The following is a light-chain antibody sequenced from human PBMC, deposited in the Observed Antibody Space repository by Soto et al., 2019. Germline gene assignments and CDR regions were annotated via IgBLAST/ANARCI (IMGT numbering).Light chain of an antibody. CDR1: RSISSW. Sequence: LQISQCPSTLSATAGERVSITCRGSRSISSWLAWYQHKPRRAPKLLIYEASRLESGVPSRISGSRSGTEYTLTIISLLHPDFAAYYCQQYTSYPWTFGQGTNVDI. CDR2: EAS. V-gene: IGKV1-5*03. CDR3: QQYTSYPWT. J-gene: IGKJ1*01.